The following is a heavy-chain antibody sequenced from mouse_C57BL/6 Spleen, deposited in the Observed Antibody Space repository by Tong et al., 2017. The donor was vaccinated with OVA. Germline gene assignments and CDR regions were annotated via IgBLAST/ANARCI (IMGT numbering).Heavy chain of an antibody. J-gene: IGHJ3*01. CDR1: GYSITSGYD. D-gene: IGHD1-1*01. Sequence: EVQLQESGPGMVKPSQSLSLTCTVTGYSITSGYDWHWIRHFPGNKLEWMGYISYSGSTNYNPSLKSRISITHDTSKNHFFLKLNSVTTEDTATYYCARDYGSPWFAYWGQGTLVTVSA. CDR3: ARDYGSPWFAY. V-gene: IGHV3-1*01. CDR2: ISYSGST.